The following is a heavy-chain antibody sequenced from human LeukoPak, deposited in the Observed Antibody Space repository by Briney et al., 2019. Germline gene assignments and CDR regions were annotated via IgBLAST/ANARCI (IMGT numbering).Heavy chain of an antibody. V-gene: IGHV4-59*10. J-gene: IGHJ4*02. CDR3: ARVDDYGDYGFDY. Sequence: SETLSLTCVVYGGSFSGYYWSWIRQPPGKGLEWIGRIYTSGSTNYNPSLKSRVTMSVDTSKNQFSLKLSSVTAADTAVYYCARVDDYGDYGFDYWGQGTLVTVSS. CDR2: IYTSGST. D-gene: IGHD4-17*01. CDR1: GGSFSGYY.